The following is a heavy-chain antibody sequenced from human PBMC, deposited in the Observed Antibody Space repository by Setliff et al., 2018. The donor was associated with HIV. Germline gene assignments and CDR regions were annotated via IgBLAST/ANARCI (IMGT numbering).Heavy chain of an antibody. CDR2: IHDSGST. D-gene: IGHD6-13*01. CDR1: GDSIRSNY. V-gene: IGHV4-59*12. CDR3: ARDGYSSSWYVISGSFDY. J-gene: IGHJ4*02. Sequence: SETLSLTCAISGDSIRSNYWNWVRQPPGKGLEWMGYIHDSGSTYYNPSLKSRVTISVDTSENQFSLKLSSVTAADTAVYYCARDGYSSSWYVISGSFDYWGQGILVTVSS.